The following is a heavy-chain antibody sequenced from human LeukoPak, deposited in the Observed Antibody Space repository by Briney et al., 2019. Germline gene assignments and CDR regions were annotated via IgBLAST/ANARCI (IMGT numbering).Heavy chain of an antibody. J-gene: IGHJ4*02. Sequence: GGSLRLSCAASGFTVSTNYMTWVRQAPGKGLEWVSVIYSGGTTYYADSVKGRFSISRDNSKNTLYLQMNSLRAEDTAVYYCARYDYGRSGFDYWGQGTLVTVST. CDR2: IYSGGTT. CDR3: ARYDYGRSGFDY. CDR1: GFTVSTNY. D-gene: IGHD5-12*01. V-gene: IGHV3-66*01.